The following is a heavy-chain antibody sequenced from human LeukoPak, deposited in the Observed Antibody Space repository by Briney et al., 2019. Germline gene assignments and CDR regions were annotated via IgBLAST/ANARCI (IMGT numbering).Heavy chain of an antibody. J-gene: IGHJ3*02. CDR1: GFTFSSYA. CDR2: ISSSSSYI. D-gene: IGHD3-3*01. CDR3: ARSITIFGVVSREDAFDI. V-gene: IGHV3-21*01. Sequence: PGGSLRLSCAASGFTFSSYAMNWVRQAPGKGLEWVSSISSSSSYIYYADSVRGRFTISRDNTKNSLYLQMNSLRAEDTAVYYCARSITIFGVVSREDAFDIWGQGTMVTVSS.